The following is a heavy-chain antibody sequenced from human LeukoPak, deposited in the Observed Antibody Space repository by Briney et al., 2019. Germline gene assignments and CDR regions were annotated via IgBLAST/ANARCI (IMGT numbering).Heavy chain of an antibody. Sequence: SETLSLTCTVPGGSISSYYWSWIRQPPGKGLEWIGYIYYSGSTNYNPSLKSRVTISVNTSKNQFSLKLSSVTAADTAVYYCARGGSSGYFYWGQGTLVTVSS. J-gene: IGHJ4*02. V-gene: IGHV4-59*01. CDR2: IYYSGST. CDR3: ARGGSSGYFY. D-gene: IGHD3-22*01. CDR1: GGSISSYY.